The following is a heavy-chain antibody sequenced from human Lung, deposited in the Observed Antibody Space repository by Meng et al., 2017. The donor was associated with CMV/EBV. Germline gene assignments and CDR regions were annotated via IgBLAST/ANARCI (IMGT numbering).Heavy chain of an antibody. CDR2: IIPTFNTI. V-gene: IGHV1-69*05. Sequence: SCQASGDTFSHLAISWVRQTPGQGLEWMGGIIPTFNTIKSAQKFQGRLTITTDRSTITAYMDLSSLRSDDTAVYYCVRDRIGWFDPWGQGTLVTVSS. J-gene: IGHJ5*02. CDR1: GDTFSHLA. CDR3: VRDRIGWFDP. D-gene: IGHD2-15*01.